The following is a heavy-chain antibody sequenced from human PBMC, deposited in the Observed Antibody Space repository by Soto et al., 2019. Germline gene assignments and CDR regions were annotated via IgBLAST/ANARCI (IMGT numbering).Heavy chain of an antibody. CDR3: ARSGYYYYGMDV. Sequence: SDTLSLTCTVSGGSISSGDYYWSWIRQPPGKGLEWIGYIYYSGSTYYNPSLKSRVTISVDTSKNQFSLKLSSVTAADTAVYYCARSGYYYYGMDVWGQGTTVPVSS. V-gene: IGHV4-30-4*02. J-gene: IGHJ6*02. D-gene: IGHD6-25*01. CDR1: GGSISSGDYY. CDR2: IYYSGST.